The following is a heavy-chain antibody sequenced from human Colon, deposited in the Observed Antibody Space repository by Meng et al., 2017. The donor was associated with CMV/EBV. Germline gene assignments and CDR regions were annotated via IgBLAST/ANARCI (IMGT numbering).Heavy chain of an antibody. D-gene: IGHD4-17*01. Sequence: GGSLRLSCRGSGFTFTTYWIAWVRQVPGQGLEWMGIIYPNDNDVRYSPFFQGQVTIAADKSISTAYLQWSSLKASDTAIYYGARRYGAGDYGMDVWGLGTTVTVSS. CDR3: ARRYGAGDYGMDV. CDR1: GFTFTTYW. CDR2: IYPNDNDV. V-gene: IGHV5-51*01. J-gene: IGHJ6*02.